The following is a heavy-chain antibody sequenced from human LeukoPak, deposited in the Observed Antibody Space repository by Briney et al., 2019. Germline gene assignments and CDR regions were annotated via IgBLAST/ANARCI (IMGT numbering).Heavy chain of an antibody. CDR3: ARDYRNIAARQLNWFDP. CDR1: GGTFSNYA. J-gene: IGHJ5*02. Sequence: ASVKVSCKASGGTFSNYAINWVRQAPGQGLEWMGGIIPIFGTANHAQKFQGRVTITADESTSTAYMELSSLRSEDTAVYYCARDYRNIAARQLNWFDPWGQGTLVTVSS. D-gene: IGHD6-6*01. CDR2: IIPIFGTA. V-gene: IGHV1-69*13.